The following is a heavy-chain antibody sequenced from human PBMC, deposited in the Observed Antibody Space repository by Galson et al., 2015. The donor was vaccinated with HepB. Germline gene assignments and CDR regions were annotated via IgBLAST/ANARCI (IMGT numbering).Heavy chain of an antibody. CDR2: ISNSGTYT. D-gene: IGHD4-17*01. CDR3: ARTGWRYSTARGAFDI. CDR1: GFTFSDCF. Sequence: SLRLSCAASGFTFSDCFMNWIRQAPGKGLDWVSYISNSGTYTSYADSVKGRFTISRDNAKNSVYLQMNSLRAEDTAVYYCARTGWRYSTARGAFDIWGQGTMVTVSS. V-gene: IGHV3-11*06. J-gene: IGHJ3*02.